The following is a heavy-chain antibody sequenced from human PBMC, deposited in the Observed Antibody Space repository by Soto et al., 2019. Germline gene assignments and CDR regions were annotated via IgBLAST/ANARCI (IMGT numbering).Heavy chain of an antibody. CDR2: IDWDDDK. Sequence: GSGPTLVNPTQTLTLTCTFSGFSLSTRGVCVSWVRQPPGKALEWLALIDWDDDKYYSTSLKTRLTISKDTSENQAVLTMTNMDPMDTATYYCARIKDCSREDAVDWFDPWGQGTLVTVSS. J-gene: IGHJ5*02. CDR3: ARIKDCSREDAVDWFDP. CDR1: GFSLSTRGVC. V-gene: IGHV2-70*20. D-gene: IGHD2-2*01.